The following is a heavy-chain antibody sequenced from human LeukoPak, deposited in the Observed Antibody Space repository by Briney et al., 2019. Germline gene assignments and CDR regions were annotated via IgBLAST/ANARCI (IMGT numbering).Heavy chain of an antibody. CDR2: INWNGGST. Sequence: GGSLRLSCAASGFAFDDYGMSWVRQAPGKGLEWVSGINWNGGSTGYADSVKGRFTISRDNAKNSLYLQMNSLRAEDTAVYYCARYGSGSYFLSYMDVWGKGTTVTISS. J-gene: IGHJ6*03. D-gene: IGHD3-10*01. CDR3: ARYGSGSYFLSYMDV. V-gene: IGHV3-20*04. CDR1: GFAFDDYG.